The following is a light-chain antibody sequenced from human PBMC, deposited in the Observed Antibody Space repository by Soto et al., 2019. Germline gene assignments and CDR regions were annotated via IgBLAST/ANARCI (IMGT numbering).Light chain of an antibody. Sequence: DIVMTQSPAILSVSPGERAALSCRASQRIAGNLAWYQQKPGQAPRLLIYGASTRAAGTPARFSGSGSGTEFTLTISRLQLEDASVYYCQQYNNWPRTFGQGTRVEV. CDR1: QRIAGN. CDR2: GAS. CDR3: QQYNNWPRT. J-gene: IGKJ1*01. V-gene: IGKV3-15*01.